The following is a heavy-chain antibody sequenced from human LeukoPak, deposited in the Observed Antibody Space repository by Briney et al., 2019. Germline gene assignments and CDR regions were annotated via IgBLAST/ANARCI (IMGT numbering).Heavy chain of an antibody. CDR2: IIPMFGTA. V-gene: IGHV1-69*01. Sequence: GASVKVSCKASGGTFITYAINWVRQAPGQGLEWMGLIIPMFGTANYAQKFQGRVTITADGPTTTAYMELSGLRSDDTAVYYCARSAGTIGYCSSSSCYTAGGYWGQGTQVTVSS. CDR3: ARSAGTIGYCSSSSCYTAGGY. D-gene: IGHD2-2*02. J-gene: IGHJ4*02. CDR1: GGTFITYA.